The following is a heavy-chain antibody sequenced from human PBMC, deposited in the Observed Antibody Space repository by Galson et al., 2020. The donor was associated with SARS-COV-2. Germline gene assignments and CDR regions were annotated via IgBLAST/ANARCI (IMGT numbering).Heavy chain of an antibody. CDR3: AKDEGFGRGYSGWFSFDY. CDR2: ISGTGTGT. V-gene: IGHV3-23*01. CDR1: GFTFNNYA. J-gene: IGHJ4*02. Sequence: GGSLRLSCAASGFTFNNYAMTWVRQAPGKGLEWVSAISGTGTGTYYADSVEGRFTIYRDDSKNTLFLQMNSLRVEDTAVYYCAKDEGFGRGYSGWFSFDYWGQGTLVTVSS. D-gene: IGHD5-12*01.